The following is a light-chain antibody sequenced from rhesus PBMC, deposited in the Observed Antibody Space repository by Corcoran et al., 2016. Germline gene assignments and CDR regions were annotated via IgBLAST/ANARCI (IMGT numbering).Light chain of an antibody. V-gene: IGKV3-42*03. Sequence: EIVMTQSPATLSLSPGERATLSCRGSQSVSSSLAWYKQKPGQAPRLLMNGGSSRAPGIPDRFTGRGSGAVVTLTISSLKPENFAVYYCQQYYNGPLAFVPGAKLDI. CDR3: QQYYNGPLA. CDR1: QSVSSS. CDR2: GGS. J-gene: IGKJ3*01.